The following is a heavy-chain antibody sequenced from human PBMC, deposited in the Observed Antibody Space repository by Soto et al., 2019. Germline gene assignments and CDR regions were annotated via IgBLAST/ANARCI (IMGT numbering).Heavy chain of an antibody. CDR2: INHSGST. CDR1: GGSFSGYH. V-gene: IGHV4-34*01. D-gene: IGHD1-26*01. Sequence: SETLSLTCAVYGGSFSGYHWSWIRQPPGKGLEWIGEINHSGSTNYNPSLKSRVTISVDTSKNQFSLKLSSVTAADTAVYYCARVVPDAQGGVDDMDVWGQGTTVTVSS. CDR3: ARVVPDAQGGVDDMDV. J-gene: IGHJ6*02.